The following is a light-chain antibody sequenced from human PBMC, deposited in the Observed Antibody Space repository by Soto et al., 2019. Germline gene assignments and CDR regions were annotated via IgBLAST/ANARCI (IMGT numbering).Light chain of an antibody. V-gene: IGKV3-20*01. CDR1: QSVSSN. CDR2: GAS. Sequence: EIVRTQSPATLSLSPGERATISCRASQSVSSNLAWYQQKPGQAPRLRIYGASTRATGIPDRFSGSGSGTDFTLTISRLEPEDFAVYYCQQYGSSGTFGQGTKVDI. CDR3: QQYGSSGT. J-gene: IGKJ1*01.